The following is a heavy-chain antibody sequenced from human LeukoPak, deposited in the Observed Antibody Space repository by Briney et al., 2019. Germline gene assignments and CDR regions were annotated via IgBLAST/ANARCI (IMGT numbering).Heavy chain of an antibody. V-gene: IGHV4-61*01. CDR2: IYYTGGT. J-gene: IGHJ4*02. D-gene: IGHD4-17*01. CDR3: ARDWTGGDYGLDY. CDR1: GGSVSSGSYY. Sequence: SETLSLTCTVSGGSVSSGSYYWSCIRQPPGKGLEWIGYIYYTGGTNYNPSLKSRVTILLDTSKNQFTLKLNSVTAADTAVYYCARDWTGGDYGLDYWGQGTLVTVSS.